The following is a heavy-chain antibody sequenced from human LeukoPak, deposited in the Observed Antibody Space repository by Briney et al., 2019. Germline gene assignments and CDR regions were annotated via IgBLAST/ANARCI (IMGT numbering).Heavy chain of an antibody. V-gene: IGHV1-69*02. D-gene: IGHD3-22*01. CDR2: IIPILGIA. CDR1: GYTFTGYY. J-gene: IGHJ3*02. Sequence: KPGASVKVSCKASGYTFTGYYMHWVRQAPGQGLEWMGRIIPILGIANYAQKFQGRVTITADKSTSTAYMELSSLRSEDTAVYYCATPSYYYDSSGYYLGKRKDAFDIWGQGTVVTVSS. CDR3: ATPSYYYDSSGYYLGKRKDAFDI.